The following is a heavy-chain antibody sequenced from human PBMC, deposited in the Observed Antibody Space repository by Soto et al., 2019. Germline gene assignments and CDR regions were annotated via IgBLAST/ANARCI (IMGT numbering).Heavy chain of an antibody. CDR1: GYTFTSYG. Sequence: GASVKVSCKASGYTFTSYGISWVRQAPGQGLEWMGWISAYNGNTNYAQKLQGRVTMTTDTSTSTAYMELRSLRSDDTAVYYCASSGAAAGQYYYYYYGMDVWGQGTTVTVSS. CDR3: ASSGAAAGQYYYYYYGMDV. CDR2: ISAYNGNT. V-gene: IGHV1-18*04. J-gene: IGHJ6*02. D-gene: IGHD6-13*01.